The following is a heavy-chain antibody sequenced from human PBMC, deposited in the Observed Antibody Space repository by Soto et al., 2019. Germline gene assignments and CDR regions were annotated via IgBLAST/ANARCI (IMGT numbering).Heavy chain of an antibody. CDR2: ISYDGSNK. Sequence: GGSLRLSCAASGFTFSSYGMHWVRQAPGKGLEWVAVISYDGSNKYYADSVKGRYNNSRDNSKNTLYLQMNSLRAEDTAVYYCAKDLGIAAAGRENYWGQGT. CDR3: AKDLGIAAAGRENY. V-gene: IGHV3-30*18. D-gene: IGHD6-13*01. CDR1: GFTFSSYG. J-gene: IGHJ4*02.